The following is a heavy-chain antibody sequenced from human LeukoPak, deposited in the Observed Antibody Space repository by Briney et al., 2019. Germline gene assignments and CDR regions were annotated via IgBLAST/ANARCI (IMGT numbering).Heavy chain of an antibody. D-gene: IGHD6-13*01. J-gene: IGHJ3*02. CDR2: IYTSGST. V-gene: IGHV4-4*07. CDR1: GGSISSYY. CDR3: ARAGAGIAAAGTLAFDI. Sequence: SETLSLTCTVSGGSISSYYWSWIRQPAGKGLEWIGRIYTSGSTNYNPSLKSPVTMSVDTSNNQFSLKLSSVTAADTAVYYCARAGAGIAAAGTLAFDIWGQGTMVTVSS.